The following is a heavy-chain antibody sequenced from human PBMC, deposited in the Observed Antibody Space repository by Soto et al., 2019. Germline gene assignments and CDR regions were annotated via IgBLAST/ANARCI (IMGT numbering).Heavy chain of an antibody. Sequence: SETLSLTCAVYGGSFSGYYWSWIRQPPGKGLEWIGEINHSGSTNYNPSLKSRVTISVDTSKNQFSLKLNSVTAADTAVYYCARASSSHPNYYYYMDVWGKGTTVTVSS. CDR1: GGSFSGYY. CDR3: ARASSSHPNYYYYMDV. CDR2: INHSGST. V-gene: IGHV4-34*01. D-gene: IGHD6-6*01. J-gene: IGHJ6*03.